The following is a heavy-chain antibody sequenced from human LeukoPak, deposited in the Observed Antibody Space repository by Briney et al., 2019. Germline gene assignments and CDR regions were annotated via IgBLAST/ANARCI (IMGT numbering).Heavy chain of an antibody. CDR2: MNWNGGST. V-gene: IGHV3-20*04. Sequence: GGSLTLSCAASGFTFDDYGMSWVRHPPGKGLEWVSGMNWNGGSTVYADSVKGRFTISRDKAKNSLYLQMNSLRAADTALYYCARDSHVEIATIGDYWGEGSLVTVSS. CDR1: GFTFDDYG. J-gene: IGHJ4*02. D-gene: IGHD5-24*01. CDR3: ARDSHVEIATIGDY.